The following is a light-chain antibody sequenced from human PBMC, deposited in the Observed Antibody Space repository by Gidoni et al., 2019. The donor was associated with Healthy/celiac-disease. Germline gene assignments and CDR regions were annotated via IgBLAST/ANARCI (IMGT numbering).Light chain of an antibody. CDR1: QSVSSN. CDR3: QKYNNWPPWT. CDR2: GAS. Sequence: EIVMTQSPATLSVSPGERPTLSCRARQSVSSNLAWYQQKPGQAPRLLIYGASTRATGIPARFSGSGSGTEFTLTISSLEYEDFAVYYCQKYNNWPPWTFGQGTKVEIK. V-gene: IGKV3-15*01. J-gene: IGKJ1*01.